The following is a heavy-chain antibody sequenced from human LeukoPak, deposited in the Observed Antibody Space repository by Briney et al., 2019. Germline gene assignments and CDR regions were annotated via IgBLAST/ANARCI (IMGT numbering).Heavy chain of an antibody. Sequence: TSQTLSLTCTVSGGSISSGDYYWSWIRQPPGKGLEWIGYMYYSGSTYYNPSLKSRVTISVDTSKNQFSLKLSSVTAADTAVYYCAREYSEMATTGGEGFDYWGQGTLVTVSS. CDR2: MYYSGST. CDR3: AREYSEMATTGGEGFDY. D-gene: IGHD5-24*01. CDR1: GGSISSGDYY. J-gene: IGHJ4*02. V-gene: IGHV4-30-4*08.